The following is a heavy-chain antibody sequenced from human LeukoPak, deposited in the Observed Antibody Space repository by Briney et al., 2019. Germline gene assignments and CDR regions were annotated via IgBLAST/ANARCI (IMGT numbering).Heavy chain of an antibody. J-gene: IGHJ3*02. CDR3: ARDLLYCTDGVCKGVPFDI. D-gene: IGHD2-8*01. CDR2: IYYSGST. Sequence: SETLSLTCTVSGVSISSYYWTWIRQPPGKGLEWIGYIYYSGSTNFNPSLKSRVTISVDTSKNQFSLKLSSVTAADTAVYYCARDLLYCTDGVCKGVPFDIWGQGTMVTVSS. V-gene: IGHV4-59*01. CDR1: GVSISSYY.